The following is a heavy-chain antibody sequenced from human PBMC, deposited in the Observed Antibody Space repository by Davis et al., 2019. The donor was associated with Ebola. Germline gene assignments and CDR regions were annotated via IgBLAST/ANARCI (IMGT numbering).Heavy chain of an antibody. J-gene: IGHJ4*02. CDR2: ISGSGGNT. CDR3: AKRGQQLREFDY. CDR1: VITFSSYA. D-gene: IGHD6-13*01. V-gene: IGHV3-23*01. Sequence: GESLKISCTDSVITFSSYAMTWVRQVPGKGLEWVSAISGSGGNTYYADSVKGRFTISRDNSKNTLYLQMNSLRAEDTAVYYCAKRGQQLREFDYWGQGTLVTVSS.